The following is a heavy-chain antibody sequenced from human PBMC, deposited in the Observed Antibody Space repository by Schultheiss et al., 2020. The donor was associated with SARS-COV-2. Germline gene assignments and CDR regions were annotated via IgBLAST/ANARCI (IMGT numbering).Heavy chain of an antibody. CDR3: ARDGETGYYFDY. Sequence: GGSLRLSCAASGFTFSNAWMSWVRQAPGKGLEWVSVIYSGGSTYYADSVKGRFTISRDNSKNTLYLQMNSLRAEDTAVYYCARDGETGYYFDYWGQGTLVTVSS. V-gene: IGHV3-66*01. CDR2: IYSGGST. CDR1: GFTFSNAW. J-gene: IGHJ4*02. D-gene: IGHD3-9*01.